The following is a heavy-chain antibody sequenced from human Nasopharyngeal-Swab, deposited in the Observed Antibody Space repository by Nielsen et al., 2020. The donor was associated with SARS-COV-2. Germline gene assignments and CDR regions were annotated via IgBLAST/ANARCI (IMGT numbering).Heavy chain of an antibody. J-gene: IGHJ4*02. V-gene: IGHV3-9*01. CDR2: ISWNSGSI. D-gene: IGHD6-13*01. CDR3: AKDPSYSIAAAGTIDY. CDR1: GFTFDDYA. Sequence: SLKISYAASGFTFDDYAMHWVRQAPGKGLEWVSGISWNSGSIGYADSVKGRFTISRDNAKNSLYLQMNSLRAEDTALYYCAKDPSYSIAAAGTIDYWGQGTLVTVSS.